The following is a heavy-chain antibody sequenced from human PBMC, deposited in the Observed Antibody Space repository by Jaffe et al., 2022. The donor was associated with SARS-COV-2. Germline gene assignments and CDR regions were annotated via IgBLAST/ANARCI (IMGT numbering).Heavy chain of an antibody. J-gene: IGHJ6*02. Sequence: QVQLQESGPGLVKPSETLSLTCSISRGSISTYYWNWIRQPPGKGLEWIGYVYYSGSTNYSPSLRGRVTISVDTSKNQFSLNLRSVTAADTAVYYCAKDLGTVGLPPMGLGVWGQGTTVTVSS. CDR2: VYYSGST. D-gene: IGHD1-26*01. CDR1: RGSISTYY. V-gene: IGHV4-59*01. CDR3: AKDLGTVGLPPMGLGV.